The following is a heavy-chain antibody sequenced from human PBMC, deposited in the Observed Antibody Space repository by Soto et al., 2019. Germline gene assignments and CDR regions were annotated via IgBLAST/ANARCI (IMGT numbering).Heavy chain of an antibody. CDR1: GFTFSNYD. CDR3: ARELHGGSYGMDV. J-gene: IGHJ6*02. V-gene: IGHV3-13*01. Sequence: EVQLVESGGGLVQPGGSLRLSCAASGFTFSNYDMHWVRQVTGKGLEWVSGITTAGDAYYPGSLKGRFTISTEKTKNSLYFQMNRLSAGDTAVYYCARELHGGSYGMDVWGQGTTVTVSS. CDR2: ITTAGDA. D-gene: IGHD3-16*01.